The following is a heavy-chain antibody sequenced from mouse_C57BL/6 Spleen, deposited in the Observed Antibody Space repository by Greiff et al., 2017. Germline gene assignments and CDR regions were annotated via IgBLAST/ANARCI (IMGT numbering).Heavy chain of an antibody. J-gene: IGHJ1*03. CDR3: ARSPGSSYGYWYFDV. CDR1: GYTFTDYN. V-gene: IGHV1-22*01. D-gene: IGHD1-1*01. CDR2: INPNNGGT. Sequence: EVQLQQSGPELVKPGASVKMSCKASGYTFTDYNMHWVKQSHGKSLEWIGYINPNNGGTSYNQKFKGKATLTVNKSSSTAYMELRRLTSEDSAVYYCARSPGSSYGYWYFDVWGTGTTVTVSS.